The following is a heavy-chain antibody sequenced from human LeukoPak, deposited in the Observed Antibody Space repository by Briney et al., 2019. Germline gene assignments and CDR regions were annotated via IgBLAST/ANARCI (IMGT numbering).Heavy chain of an antibody. CDR2: IYYSGST. J-gene: IGHJ4*02. V-gene: IGHV4-59*12. D-gene: IGHD2-2*03. CDR1: GGSISSYY. Sequence: PSETLSLTCTVSGGSISSYYWNWIRQPPGKGLEWIGSIYYSGSTYYNPSLKSRVTISVDTSKNQFSLKLSSVTAADTAVYYCARDGYLAVDYWGQGTLVTVSS. CDR3: ARDGYLAVDY.